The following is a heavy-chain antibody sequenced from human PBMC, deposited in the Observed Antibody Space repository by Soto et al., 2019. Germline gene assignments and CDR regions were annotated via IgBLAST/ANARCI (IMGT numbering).Heavy chain of an antibody. J-gene: IGHJ6*03. D-gene: IGHD6-13*01. CDR3: TKNGGAAAGTSTYYSYSMDV. Sequence: EVQLVESGGGLVQPGRSLRLSCAASGFTFHDYAMHWVRQPPGKGLEWVSGITWNSDTMGYADSVKGRFTISRDNAKNSLHLQMNSLRAEDTALYYCTKNGGAAAGTSTYYSYSMDVWGKVTTVTVSS. CDR2: ITWNSDTM. V-gene: IGHV3-9*01. CDR1: GFTFHDYA.